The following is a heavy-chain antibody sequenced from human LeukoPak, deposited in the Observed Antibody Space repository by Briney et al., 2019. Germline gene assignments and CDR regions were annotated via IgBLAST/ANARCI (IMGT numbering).Heavy chain of an antibody. CDR2: MNPNSGNT. V-gene: IGHV1-8*01. CDR1: VYTFTSYD. D-gene: IGHD6-13*01. Sequence: ASVKVSCKASVYTFTSYDINWVRQATGQGLEWMGWMNPNSGNTGYAQKFQGRVTMTRNTSISTAYMELSSLRSEDTAVYYCARGGSGSSWYGFYYYYMDVWGKGTTVTVSS. CDR3: ARGGSGSSWYGFYYYYMDV. J-gene: IGHJ6*03.